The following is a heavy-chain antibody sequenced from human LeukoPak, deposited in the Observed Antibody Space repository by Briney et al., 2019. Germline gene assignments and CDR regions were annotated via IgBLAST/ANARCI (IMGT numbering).Heavy chain of an antibody. Sequence: PSETLSLTCTVSGGSISTFYWSWIRQPAGKGLEWIGRIYTSGSTNYNPSLKSRVAMSIDTSKKQFSLNLTSVTAADTAVYYCARVRYGSGSYHFFDYWGQGILVTVSS. V-gene: IGHV4-4*07. CDR3: ARVRYGSGSYHFFDY. D-gene: IGHD3-10*01. J-gene: IGHJ4*02. CDR1: GGSISTFY. CDR2: IYTSGST.